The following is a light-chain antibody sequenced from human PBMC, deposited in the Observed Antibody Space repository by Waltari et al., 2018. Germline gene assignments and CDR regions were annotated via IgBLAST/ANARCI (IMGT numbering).Light chain of an antibody. J-gene: IGKJ1*01. V-gene: IGKV1-5*03. CDR2: EAS. Sequence: IQMTQSPSTLSAYVGDRVTITCRASLSVSTWLAWYQQKPGKAPKLLISEASNLESGVPSRFRGSGSGTEFTLTISSLQPDDFATYFCQQYNSFSRTFGQGTKVEIK. CDR1: LSVSTW. CDR3: QQYNSFSRT.